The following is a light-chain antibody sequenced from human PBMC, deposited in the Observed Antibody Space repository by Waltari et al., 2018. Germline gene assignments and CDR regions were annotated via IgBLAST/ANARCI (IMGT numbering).Light chain of an antibody. CDR1: QDIRSY. Sequence: DIQMTQSPSSLSASVGDTVPITCRASQDIRSYLNWFQQKSGKAPKLLIYAASILESGVPSRFSGSGSGTEFTLTISSLQPEDFATFYCLQYNSYPWTFGQGTKVEIK. V-gene: IGKV1-17*01. CDR2: AAS. J-gene: IGKJ1*01. CDR3: LQYNSYPWT.